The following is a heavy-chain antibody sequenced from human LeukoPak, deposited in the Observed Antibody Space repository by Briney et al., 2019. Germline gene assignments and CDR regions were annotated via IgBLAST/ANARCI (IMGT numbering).Heavy chain of an antibody. J-gene: IGHJ4*02. Sequence: SETLSLNCAVYGGSLSGYYWSWIRQLPGKGLEWIGEINHSGSTNYNPSLKSRVTISVDTSKNQFSLKLSSVTAADTAVYYCAYSNSSSLSINFDYWGQGTLVTVSS. V-gene: IGHV4-34*01. CDR2: INHSGST. CDR1: GGSLSGYY. CDR3: AYSNSSSLSINFDY. D-gene: IGHD6-13*01.